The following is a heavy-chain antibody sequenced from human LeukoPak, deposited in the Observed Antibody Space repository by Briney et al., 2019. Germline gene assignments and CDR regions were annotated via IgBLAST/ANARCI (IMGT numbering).Heavy chain of an antibody. D-gene: IGHD2-15*01. CDR2: IYYSGST. Sequence: SETLSLTCTVSGGSISSGDYYWSWIRQPPGKGLEWIGYIYYSGSTYYNPSLKSRVTISVDTSKNQFSLKLSSVTAADTAVYYCARGVRDYKVVAATGAFDIWGQGKMVTVSS. V-gene: IGHV4-30-4*01. CDR3: ARGVRDYKVVAATGAFDI. CDR1: GGSISSGDYY. J-gene: IGHJ3*02.